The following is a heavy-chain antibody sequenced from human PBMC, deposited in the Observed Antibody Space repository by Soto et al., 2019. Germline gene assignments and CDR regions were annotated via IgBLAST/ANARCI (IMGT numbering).Heavy chain of an antibody. J-gene: IGHJ3*02. CDR1: GYTFVRYG. CDR3: SRDAQKWLVAAFDI. D-gene: IGHD6-19*01. CDR2: ISPYNGNT. Sequence: QVQLVQSGAEVKEPGASVKVSCKASGYTFVRYGISWVRQAPGQGLEWMGWISPYNGNTNYAPKFQGRVTMTTDPSTSTVYMELRSLRSDDTAVYYCSRDAQKWLVAAFDIWGQGTMVTVSP. V-gene: IGHV1-18*01.